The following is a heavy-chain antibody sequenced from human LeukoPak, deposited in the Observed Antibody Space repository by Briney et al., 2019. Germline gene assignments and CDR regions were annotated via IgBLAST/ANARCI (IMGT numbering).Heavy chain of an antibody. CDR3: ATDWGAAAGNWFDP. Sequence: GGSLRLSCAASGFTFSSFSMNWVRQAPGKGLEWVSSISNSSYYIYYADSVKGRFTISRDNVKNSLYLQMNSLRAEDTAVYYCATDWGAAAGNWFDPWGQGTLVTVSS. CDR2: ISNSSYYI. J-gene: IGHJ5*02. D-gene: IGHD6-13*01. CDR1: GFTFSSFS. V-gene: IGHV3-21*01.